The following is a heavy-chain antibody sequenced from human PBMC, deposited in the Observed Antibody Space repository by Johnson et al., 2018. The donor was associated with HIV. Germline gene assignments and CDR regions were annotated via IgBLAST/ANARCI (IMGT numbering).Heavy chain of an antibody. CDR2: MGSAGDT. J-gene: IGHJ3*02. V-gene: IGHV3-13*01. CDR1: GFTFSTYD. Sequence: VKLLESGGGLVQPGGSLRLSCAASGFTFSTYDMNGVRQATGKGLEWVSPMGSAGDTYYPGSVKGRFTISSENAKNSLYLQMKSLRAEDTAVYYCAREGPSERAGFDIWGQGTMVTVSS. CDR3: AREGPSERAGFDI.